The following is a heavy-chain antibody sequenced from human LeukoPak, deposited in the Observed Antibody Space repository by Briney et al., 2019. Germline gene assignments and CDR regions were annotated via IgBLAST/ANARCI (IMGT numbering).Heavy chain of an antibody. CDR2: ISWNSGSI. V-gene: IGHV3-9*01. CDR3: AKDFNGYSSSSLWDY. Sequence: GGSLRLSCAASGFTFSSYAMSWVRQAPGKGREWVSGISWNSGSIGYADSVKGRFTISRDNAKNSLYLQMNSLRAEDTALYYCAKDFNGYSSSSLWDYWGQGTLVTVSS. J-gene: IGHJ4*02. CDR1: GFTFSSYA. D-gene: IGHD6-6*01.